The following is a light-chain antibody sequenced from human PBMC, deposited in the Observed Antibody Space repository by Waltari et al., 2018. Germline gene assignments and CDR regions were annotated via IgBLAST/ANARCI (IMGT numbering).Light chain of an antibody. V-gene: IGKV1-5*03. CDR1: QTIGNW. J-gene: IGKJ3*01. CDR2: KSS. CDR3: QQYHSYSFT. Sequence: DIQMTQSPSTLSASVGDRVTITCRASQTIGNWLAWYQQKPGKAPKLLIYKSSSLQSGVPSRFSGSGSGTEFTLAISSLQPDDFATYYCQQYHSYSFTFGPGTTVDIK.